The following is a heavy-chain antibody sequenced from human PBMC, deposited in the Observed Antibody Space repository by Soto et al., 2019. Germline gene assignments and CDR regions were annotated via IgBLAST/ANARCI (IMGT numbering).Heavy chain of an antibody. Sequence: EVQLVESGGGLVQPGGSLRLSCAASGFTFSSYEMNWVRQAPGKGLEWVSYISSSGSTIYYADSVKGRFTISRDNAENSLYMEMNSLRAADTAVYYWAGGQNSSGGGYFDYWGQETLVTVSS. CDR3: AGGQNSSGGGYFDY. CDR2: ISSSGSTI. D-gene: IGHD6-19*01. V-gene: IGHV3-48*03. J-gene: IGHJ4*02. CDR1: GFTFSSYE.